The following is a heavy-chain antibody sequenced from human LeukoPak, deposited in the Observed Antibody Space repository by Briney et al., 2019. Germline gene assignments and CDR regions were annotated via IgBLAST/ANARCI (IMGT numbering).Heavy chain of an antibody. CDR1: GGSISSYY. V-gene: IGHV4-59*08. CDR3: ARADSSGYYYAQGDYFDY. CDR2: IYYSGST. J-gene: IGHJ4*02. D-gene: IGHD3-22*01. Sequence: SETLSLTCSVSGGSISSYYWSWIRQPPGKGLEWIGYIYYSGSTNYNPSLKSRVTISVDTSKNQFSLKLSSVTAADTAVYYCARADSSGYYYAQGDYFDYWGQGTLVTVSS.